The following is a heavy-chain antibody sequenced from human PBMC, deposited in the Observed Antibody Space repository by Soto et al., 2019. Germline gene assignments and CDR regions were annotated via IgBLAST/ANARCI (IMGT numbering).Heavy chain of an antibody. CDR2: IGTAGDT. V-gene: IGHV3-13*04. Sequence: GVSLRLSCAASGSTFSSYDMHWVRQPTGKGLEWVSAIGTAGDTYYPDSVKGRFTISRENAKNSLYLQMNSLRAGDTAVYYCARVLRGYSGFEDYYDYWGQGALVTVSS. J-gene: IGHJ4*02. CDR3: ARVLRGYSGFEDYYDY. CDR1: GSTFSSYD. D-gene: IGHD5-12*01.